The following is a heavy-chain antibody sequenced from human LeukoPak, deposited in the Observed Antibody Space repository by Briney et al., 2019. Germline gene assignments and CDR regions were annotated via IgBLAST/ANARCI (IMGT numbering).Heavy chain of an antibody. J-gene: IGHJ4*02. CDR1: GFTFSSYA. V-gene: IGHV3-23*01. CDR2: ISGSGGST. Sequence: GGSLRLSCAASGFTFSSYAMSWVRQAPGKGLEWVSAISGSGGSTYYADSAKGRFTISRDNSKNTLYLQMNSLRAEDTAVYYCANPRRAVAGYFDYWGQGTLVTVSS. D-gene: IGHD6-19*01. CDR3: ANPRRAVAGYFDY.